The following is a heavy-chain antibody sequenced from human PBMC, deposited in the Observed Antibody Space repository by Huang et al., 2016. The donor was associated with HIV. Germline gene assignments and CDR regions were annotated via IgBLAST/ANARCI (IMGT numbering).Heavy chain of an antibody. J-gene: IGHJ5*02. V-gene: IGHV1-69*13. D-gene: IGHD5-18*01. CDR1: GGTFSSYG. CDR2: LIPSFGTA. CDR3: ARTAYSYGFRQGYNWFDP. Sequence: QVLLVQSGAEVRKPGSSVKVSCTAFGGTFSSYGISWVRQAPGQGLEWVGGLIPSFGTANYTQKFQGRVTITVDESTNTGYMELTRLTSEDTAVYYCARTAYSYGFRQGYNWFDPWGQGTPVTVSS.